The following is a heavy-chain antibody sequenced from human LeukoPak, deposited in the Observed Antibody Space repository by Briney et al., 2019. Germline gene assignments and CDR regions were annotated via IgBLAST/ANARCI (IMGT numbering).Heavy chain of an antibody. CDR1: GGTFSSYA. Sequence: ASVKVSCKASGGTFSSYAISWVRQAPGQGLEWMGRIIPILGIANYAQKFQGRVTITADKSTSTAYMELSSLRSDDTAVYYCARAGTYYYDSSGDFTVTSGDDAFDIWGQGTMVTVSS. CDR2: IIPILGIA. V-gene: IGHV1-69*04. J-gene: IGHJ3*02. CDR3: ARAGTYYYDSSGDFTVTSGDDAFDI. D-gene: IGHD3-22*01.